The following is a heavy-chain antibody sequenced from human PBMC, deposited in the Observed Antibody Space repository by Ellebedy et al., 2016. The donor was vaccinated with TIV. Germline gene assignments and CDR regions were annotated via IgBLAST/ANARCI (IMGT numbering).Heavy chain of an antibody. V-gene: IGHV3-11*01. CDR3: ASGYSYGARAFDI. CDR1: GFTLSDYY. Sequence: GGSLRLSCAASGFTLSDYYMSWIRQAPGKGLEWLSYSSGSGSNIYYADSVKGRFTISRDNAKNSLYLQMNSLRAEDTAVYYCASGYSYGARAFDIWGQGTMVTVSS. CDR2: SSGSGSNI. D-gene: IGHD5-18*01. J-gene: IGHJ3*02.